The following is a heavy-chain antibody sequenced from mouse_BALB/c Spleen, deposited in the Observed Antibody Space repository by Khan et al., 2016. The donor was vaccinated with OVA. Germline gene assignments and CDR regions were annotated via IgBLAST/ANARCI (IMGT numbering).Heavy chain of an antibody. V-gene: IGHV1S132*01. CDR1: GYIFTSYW. CDR2: IYPGTGST. D-gene: IGHD2-4*01. CDR3: ARRDYDADNFDY. Sequence: QVQLQQSGAELVRLGASVKLSCKTSGYIFTSYWIHWVKQRSGQGLEWIARIYPGTGSTYYNEKFKGKATLTADKSSSTAYMKLSSLKSEASAVFFCARRDYDADNFDYWGQGTTLTVSS. J-gene: IGHJ2*01.